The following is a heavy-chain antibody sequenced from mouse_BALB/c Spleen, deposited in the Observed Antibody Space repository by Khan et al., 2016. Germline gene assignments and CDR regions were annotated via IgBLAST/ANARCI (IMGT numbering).Heavy chain of an antibody. J-gene: IGHJ3*01. CDR1: GFDFSRFW. D-gene: IGHD2-10*02. Sequence: EVKLLESGGGLVQPGGSLKLSCAASGFDFSRFWMNWVRKAPGKGLEWIGEINPDSSTINYTPSLKDKFIIFRDNAKNTLYLQLSKVRSEDTALYYSVREGMFKTLWFAYWGQGTLVTVAA. CDR3: VREGMFKTLWFAY. V-gene: IGHV4-1*02. CDR2: INPDSSTI.